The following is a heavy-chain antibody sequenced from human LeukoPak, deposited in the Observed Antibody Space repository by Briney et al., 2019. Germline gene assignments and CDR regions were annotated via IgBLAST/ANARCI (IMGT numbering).Heavy chain of an antibody. D-gene: IGHD5-24*01. CDR2: ISSSSNYI. CDR3: ARDGMAAYDAFDI. J-gene: IGHJ3*02. CDR1: GFTFSSDS. Sequence: TGGSLRLSCAASGFTFSSDSMNWGRQGQGKGMEWVSSISSSSNYIYYADSVNGRFTISRDNAKNSLYLQMNSLRAEDTAVYYCARDGMAAYDAFDIWGQGTMVTVSS. V-gene: IGHV3-21*01.